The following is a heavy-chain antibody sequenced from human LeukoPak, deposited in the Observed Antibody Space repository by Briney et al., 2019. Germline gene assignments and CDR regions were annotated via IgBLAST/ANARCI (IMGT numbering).Heavy chain of an antibody. V-gene: IGHV3-30*18. CDR2: ISYDGSNK. J-gene: IGHJ6*02. CDR3: AKVPYGDSYYYGMDV. D-gene: IGHD4-17*01. CDR1: GFTFSSYG. Sequence: GGSLRLSCAASGFTFSSYGMHWVRQAPGKGLEWVAVISYDGSNKYYADSVKGRFTISRNNSKNTLYLQMNSLRAKDTAVYYCAKVPYGDSYYYGMDVWGQGTTVTVSS.